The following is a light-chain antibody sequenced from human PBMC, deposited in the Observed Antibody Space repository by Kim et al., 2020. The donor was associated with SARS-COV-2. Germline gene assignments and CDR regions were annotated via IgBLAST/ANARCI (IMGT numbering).Light chain of an antibody. CDR2: GAS. CDR1: QSVSSN. V-gene: IGKV3-15*01. J-gene: IGKJ2*01. Sequence: EIVMTQSPATLSVSPGERATRSCRASQSVSSNLPWYQEKPGQAPRLLIYGASTRATGIPARFSGSGSGTEFTLTLSSLQSEDFAVYYCQQYNNWPPYTFGKGTKLEI. CDR3: QQYNNWPPYT.